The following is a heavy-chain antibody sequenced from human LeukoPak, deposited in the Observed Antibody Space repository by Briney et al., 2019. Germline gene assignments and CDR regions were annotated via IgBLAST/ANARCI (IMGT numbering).Heavy chain of an antibody. J-gene: IGHJ4*02. V-gene: IGHV4-38-2*01. CDR3: ASTLWFGELATLDY. CDR2: IYHSGST. D-gene: IGHD3-10*01. Sequence: PSETLSLTCAVSGYSISSGYYWGWIRQPPGKGLEWIGSIYHSGSTYHNPSLKSRVTISVDTSKNQFSLKLSSVTAADTAVYYCASTLWFGELATLDYWGQGTLVTVSS. CDR1: GYSISSGYY.